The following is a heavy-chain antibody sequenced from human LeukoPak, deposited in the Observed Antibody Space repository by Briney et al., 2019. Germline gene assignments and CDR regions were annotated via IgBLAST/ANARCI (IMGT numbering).Heavy chain of an antibody. V-gene: IGHV1-69*13. D-gene: IGHD4-23*01. CDR1: GGTFISYA. Sequence: SVKVSCMASGGTFISYAISWVRQAPGQGLEWMGGIIPIFGTANYAQKFQGRVTITADESTSTAYMELSSLRSEDTAVYYCARSFYGGPTSKYYFDYWGQGTLVTVSS. CDR2: IIPIFGTA. CDR3: ARSFYGGPTSKYYFDY. J-gene: IGHJ4*02.